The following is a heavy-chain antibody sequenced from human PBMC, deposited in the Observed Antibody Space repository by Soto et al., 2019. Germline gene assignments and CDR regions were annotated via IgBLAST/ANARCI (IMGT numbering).Heavy chain of an antibody. CDR3: AKALWECSPERYVY. CDR2: ISYDGSEK. Sequence: QVQLVESGGGVVQPGTSLRLSCAASGFKFSFFAMHWVRQAPGKGLEWVAVISYDGSEKYYADSVKGRFSISRDNSKNMLTLQMNILRPDDMSVYCCAKALWECSPERYVYWGQGTLITVSS. CDR1: GFKFSFFA. D-gene: IGHD1-26*01. J-gene: IGHJ4*02. V-gene: IGHV3-30*18.